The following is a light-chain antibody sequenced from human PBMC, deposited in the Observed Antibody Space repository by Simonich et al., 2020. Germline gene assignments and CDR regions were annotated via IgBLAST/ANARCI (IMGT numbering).Light chain of an antibody. J-gene: IGLJ3*02. V-gene: IGLV2-11*01. CDR1: SSAVGGYNY. CDR2: DVS. Sequence: QSALTQPVSVSGSPGQSITISCTGTSSAVGGYNYVSWYQQHPGKAPKLMIYDVSKRPSGVPYRFSGSKSGNTASLTISGLQAEDEADYYCCSYAGSYTWVFGGGTKLTVL. CDR3: CSYAGSYTWV.